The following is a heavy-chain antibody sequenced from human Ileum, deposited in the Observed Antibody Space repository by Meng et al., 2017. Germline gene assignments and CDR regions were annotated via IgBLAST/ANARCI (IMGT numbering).Heavy chain of an antibody. CDR1: GGSISSGGYY. Sequence: QVQLQESGPGLAKPSQTLPLTCTVSGGSISSGGYYWSWIRQHPGKGLEWIGYIYYSGTTYYNPSLKSRVTISVDTSKNQFSLKLSSVTAADTAVYYCAREPPAAAGTGADYWGQGTLVTVSS. CDR2: IYYSGTT. V-gene: IGHV4-31*03. CDR3: AREPPAAAGTGADY. J-gene: IGHJ4*02. D-gene: IGHD6-13*01.